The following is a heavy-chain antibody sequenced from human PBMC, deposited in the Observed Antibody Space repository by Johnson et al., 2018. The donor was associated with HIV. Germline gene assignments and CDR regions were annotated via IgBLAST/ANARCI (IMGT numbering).Heavy chain of an antibody. CDR2: ISYDGSDK. CDR3: ARRGVGATTDAFDI. J-gene: IGHJ3*02. CDR1: GFTVNSNA. D-gene: IGHD1-26*01. V-gene: IGHV3-30*04. Sequence: QVQLVESGGGLVQPGGSLRLSCAASGFTVNSNAMNWVRQAPAKGLEWVAVISYDGSDKDYADSVKGRFTISRDSSKNTLYLQMNSLRAEDTAVYYCARRGVGATTDAFDIWGQGTMVTVSS.